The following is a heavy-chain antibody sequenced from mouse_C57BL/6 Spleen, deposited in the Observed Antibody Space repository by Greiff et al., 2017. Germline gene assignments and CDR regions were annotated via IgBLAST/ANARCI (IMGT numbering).Heavy chain of an antibody. Sequence: QVQLQQPGAELVQPGASVKLSCKASGYTFTSYWMHWVKQRPGQGLEWIGMIRPNSGSTNYNEKFKSKATLTVDKPSSTAYMQLSSLTSEDSAVYYCARGTRYFDVWGAGTTVTDSS. CDR1: GYTFTSYW. J-gene: IGHJ1*01. D-gene: IGHD2-14*01. CDR2: IRPNSGST. V-gene: IGHV1-64*01. CDR3: ARGTRYFDV.